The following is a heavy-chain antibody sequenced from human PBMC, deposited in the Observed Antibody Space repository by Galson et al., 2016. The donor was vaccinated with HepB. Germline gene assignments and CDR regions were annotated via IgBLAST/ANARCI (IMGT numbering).Heavy chain of an antibody. CDR1: GASISDSNW. D-gene: IGHD2-2*01. CDR3: ARAAIIPGARMVFDP. CDR2: IYHTGTS. J-gene: IGHJ5*02. Sequence: LTCAVSGASISDSNWWTWVRQVPGKGLEWIGEIYHTGTSNNNPFLNSRFTLSVDKSRNQFSLNVTSVTAADTAVYYCARAAIIPGARMVFDPWGQGILVTVSS. V-gene: IGHV4-4*02.